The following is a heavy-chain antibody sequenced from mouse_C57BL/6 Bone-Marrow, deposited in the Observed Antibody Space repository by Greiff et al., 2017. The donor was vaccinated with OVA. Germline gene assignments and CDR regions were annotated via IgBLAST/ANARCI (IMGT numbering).Heavy chain of an antibody. D-gene: IGHD2-5*01. CDR1: GFTFSSYA. V-gene: IGHV5-9-1*02. CDR2: ISSGGDYI. CDR3: TRDLNSNYRSYFDY. J-gene: IGHJ2*01. Sequence: EVHLVESGEGLVKPGGSLKLSCAASGFTFSSYAMSWVRQTPEKRLEWVAYISSGGDYIYYADTVKGRFTISRDNARNTLYLQMSSLKSEDTAMYYCTRDLNSNYRSYFDYWGQGTTLTVSS.